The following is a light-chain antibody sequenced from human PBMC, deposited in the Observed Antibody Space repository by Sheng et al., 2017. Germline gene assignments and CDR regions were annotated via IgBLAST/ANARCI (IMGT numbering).Light chain of an antibody. CDR2: GAS. Sequence: EIVMTQSPATLSVSPGERATLSCRASQSVSSNLAWYQQKPGQAPRLLIYGASTRATGIPARFSGSGSGXEFTLTISSLQSEDFAVYYCQQYNNWPYTFGQGTKLEIK. J-gene: IGKJ2*01. CDR1: QSVSSN. CDR3: QQYNNWPYT. V-gene: IGKV3-15*01.